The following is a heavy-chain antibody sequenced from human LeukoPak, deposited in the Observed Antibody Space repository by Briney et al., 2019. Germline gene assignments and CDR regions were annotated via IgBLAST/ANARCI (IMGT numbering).Heavy chain of an antibody. J-gene: IGHJ4*02. CDR3: SRESGAFCPFGY. Sequence: PPETLSLTCGVSGGSISSTNWWSWVRHPPGQGLEWIGEISLAGRTHYNPSLDGRVTMSLDESSNQLSLNLTSVTAADTAIYYCSRESGAFCPFGYWGQGTLVIVPS. V-gene: IGHV4-4*03. CDR1: GGSISSTNW. D-gene: IGHD1-26*01. CDR2: ISLAGRT.